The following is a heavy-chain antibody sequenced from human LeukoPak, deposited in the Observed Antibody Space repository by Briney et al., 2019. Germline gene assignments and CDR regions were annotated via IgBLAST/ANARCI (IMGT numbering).Heavy chain of an antibody. CDR2: IRSKAYGGTT. V-gene: IGHV3-49*04. J-gene: IGHJ4*02. D-gene: IGHD3-3*01. Sequence: GGSLRLSCAASGFTFGYYAMSWVRQAPGKGLEWVGFIRSKAYGGTTEYAASVKGRFTISRDDSKSIAYLQMNSLKTEDTAVYYCTRGSDFWSGYYVNFDYWGQGTLVTVSS. CDR3: TRGSDFWSGYYVNFDY. CDR1: GFTFGYYA.